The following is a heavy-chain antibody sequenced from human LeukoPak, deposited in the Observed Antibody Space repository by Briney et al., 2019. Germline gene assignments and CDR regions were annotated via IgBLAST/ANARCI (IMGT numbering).Heavy chain of an antibody. CDR3: ARDLVPAAIPHDAFDI. D-gene: IGHD2-2*02. CDR1: GYTFTGYY. V-gene: IGHV1-2*02. Sequence: ASVKVSCKASGYTFTGYYMHWVRQAPGQGLEWMGWINPNSGGTNYAQKFQGRVTMTTDTSTSTAYMELRSLRSDDTAVYYCARDLVPAAIPHDAFDIWGQGTMVTVSS. J-gene: IGHJ3*02. CDR2: INPNSGGT.